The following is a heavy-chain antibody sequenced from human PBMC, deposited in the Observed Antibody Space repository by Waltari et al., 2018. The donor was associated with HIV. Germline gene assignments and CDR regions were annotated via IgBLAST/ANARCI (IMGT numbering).Heavy chain of an antibody. J-gene: IGHJ4*02. V-gene: IGHV3-49*03. CDR1: GFSFCDYA. D-gene: IGHD4-17*01. CDR3: TRGTFTVTYYFDY. Sequence: EVPLGESGGGLVQPARSLRLSCATSGFSFCDYAMRWFRQAPGKGLEWVGFIRSKAYGGTTQYAASVKGRFTISRDDSKSIAYLQMNSLKTEDTALYYCTRGTFTVTYYFDYWGRGTLVTVSS. CDR2: IRSKAYGGTT.